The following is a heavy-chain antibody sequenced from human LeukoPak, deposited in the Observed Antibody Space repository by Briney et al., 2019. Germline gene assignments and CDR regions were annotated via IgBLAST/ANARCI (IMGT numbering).Heavy chain of an antibody. CDR3: ARKGQYSSGRVYYYYMDV. Sequence: GASVKVSCKASGYTFTGYYMHWVRQAPGQGLEWMGWISAYNGNTNYAQKLQGRVTMTTDTSTSTAYMELRSLRSDDTSVYYCARKGQYSSGRVYYYYMDVWGKGTTVTVSS. D-gene: IGHD6-19*01. V-gene: IGHV1-18*04. CDR1: GYTFTGYY. J-gene: IGHJ6*03. CDR2: ISAYNGNT.